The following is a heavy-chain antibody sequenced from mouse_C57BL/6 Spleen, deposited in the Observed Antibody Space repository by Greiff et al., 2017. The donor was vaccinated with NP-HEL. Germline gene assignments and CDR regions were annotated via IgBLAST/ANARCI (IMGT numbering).Heavy chain of an antibody. J-gene: IGHJ3*01. CDR2: ISYDGSN. Sequence: EVQLVESGPGLVKPSQSLSLTCSVTGYSITSGYYWNWIRQFPGNKLEWMGYISYDGSNNYNPSLKNRISITRDTSKNQFFLKLNSVTTEDTATYYCARAGYGSSYPAWFAYWGQGTLVTVSA. D-gene: IGHD1-1*01. CDR3: ARAGYGSSYPAWFAY. CDR1: GYSITSGYY. V-gene: IGHV3-6*01.